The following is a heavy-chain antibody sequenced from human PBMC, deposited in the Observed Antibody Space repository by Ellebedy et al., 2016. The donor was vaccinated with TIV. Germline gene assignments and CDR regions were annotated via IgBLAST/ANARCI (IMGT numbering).Heavy chain of an antibody. Sequence: GESLNISCAASAFTFSDYYMSWIRQAPGKGLEWVSSISSSGTNIYYEDSVKGRVTISRDNAKNSLYLQMNSRRAVDTAVYYCAKDPASGYKYCSPWFDPWGQGTLVTVSS. J-gene: IGHJ5*02. CDR1: AFTFSDYY. D-gene: IGHD2/OR15-2a*01. V-gene: IGHV3-11*01. CDR3: AKDPASGYKYCSPWFDP. CDR2: ISSSGTNI.